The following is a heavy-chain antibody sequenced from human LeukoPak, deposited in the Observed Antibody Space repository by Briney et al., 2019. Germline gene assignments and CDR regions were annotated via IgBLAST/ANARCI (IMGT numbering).Heavy chain of an antibody. V-gene: IGHV4-59*01. Sequence: SETPSLTCSVSDGSINSYYWNWIRRPPGKGLEWIGYIYYNGNTNYSPSLKSRVTMSVDTSKNLLSLKVSSVTAADTAVYYCARGRSNYYGMDVWGQGTTVTVSS. CDR3: ARGRSNYYGMDV. CDR1: DGSINSYY. J-gene: IGHJ6*02. CDR2: IYYNGNT. D-gene: IGHD1-26*01.